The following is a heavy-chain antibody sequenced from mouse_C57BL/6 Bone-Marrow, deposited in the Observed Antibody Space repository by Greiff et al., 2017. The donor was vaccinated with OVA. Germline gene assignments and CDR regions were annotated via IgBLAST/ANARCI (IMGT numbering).Heavy chain of an antibody. J-gene: IGHJ2*01. V-gene: IGHV3-1*01. CDR3: AREQRFYYVDY. Sequence: EVKLEESGPGMVKPSQSLSLTCTVTGYSITSGYDWHWIRHFPGNKLEWMGYISYSGSTNYNPSLKSRIPITHDTSKNHFFLKLNSVTTEDTATYYCAREQRFYYVDYWGQGTTLTVSA. CDR2: ISYSGST. CDR1: GYSITSGYD. D-gene: IGHD1-1*01.